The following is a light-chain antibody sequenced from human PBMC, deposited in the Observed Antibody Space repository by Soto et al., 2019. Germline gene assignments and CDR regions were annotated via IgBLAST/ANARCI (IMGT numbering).Light chain of an antibody. CDR1: QSISSW. CDR3: QQYNSSPLT. V-gene: IGKV1-5*01. J-gene: IGKJ4*01. CDR2: DAS. Sequence: DIQMTQSPSTLSASVGDRVTITCRASQSISSWLAWYQQKPVKAPKLLIYDASSLESGVPSRFSGSGSGTEFTLTISSLQPDDFATYYCQQYNSSPLTFGGGTKVEIK.